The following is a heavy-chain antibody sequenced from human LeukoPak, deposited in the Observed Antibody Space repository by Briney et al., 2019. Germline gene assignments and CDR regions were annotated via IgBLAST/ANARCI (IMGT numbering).Heavy chain of an antibody. CDR3: ARIIVGATGIDY. D-gene: IGHD1-26*01. J-gene: IGHJ4*02. CDR2: ISSSSVYI. Sequence: GGSLRLSCAASGFTFSDYSMNWVRQAPGKGLEWVSSISSSSVYIYFAGSVQGRFAISRDNAKNSLYLQMNSLRVEDTAVYYCARIIVGATGIDYWGQGTLVTVSS. V-gene: IGHV3-21*01. CDR1: GFTFSDYS.